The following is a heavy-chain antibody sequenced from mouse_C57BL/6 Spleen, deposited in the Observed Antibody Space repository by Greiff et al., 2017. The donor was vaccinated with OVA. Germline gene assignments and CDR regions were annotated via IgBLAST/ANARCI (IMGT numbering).Heavy chain of an antibody. CDR1: GYTFTSYW. Sequence: QVQLQQPGAELVRPGTSVKLSCKASGYTFTSYWMHWVKQRPGQGLEWIGVIDPSDSYTNYNQKFKGKATLTVDTSSSTAYMQLSSLTSEDSAVFYCARRGTTVVGGYFDVWGTGTTVTVSS. CDR2: IDPSDSYT. CDR3: ARRGTTVVGGYFDV. J-gene: IGHJ1*03. V-gene: IGHV1-59*01. D-gene: IGHD1-1*01.